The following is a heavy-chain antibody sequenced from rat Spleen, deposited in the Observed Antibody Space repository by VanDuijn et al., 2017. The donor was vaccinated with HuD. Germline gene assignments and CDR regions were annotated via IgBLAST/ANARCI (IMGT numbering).Heavy chain of an antibody. J-gene: IGHJ2*01. CDR1: GFSPTNYH. V-gene: IGHV2-43*01. D-gene: IGHD1-12*01. Sequence: QVQLKESGPGLVQPSQTLSLTCTVSGFSPTNYHVSWVRQPPGNGLAWMGVIWTGGTTAYNSLLKSRLSISRDISKSQVSLEMNSLQTEDTATYYCARANRESYAHFDYWGQGVMVTVSS. CDR3: ARANRESYAHFDY. CDR2: IWTGGTT.